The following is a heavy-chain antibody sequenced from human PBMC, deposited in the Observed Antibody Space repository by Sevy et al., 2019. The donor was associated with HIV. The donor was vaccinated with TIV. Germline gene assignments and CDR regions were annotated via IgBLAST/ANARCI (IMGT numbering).Heavy chain of an antibody. Sequence: GGCLRLSCAASGFIFSNSWMGWVRQSPGKGLEWVANIKQDGSDSKYVDSVKGRFTVSRDNAKNSLFLQMNSLTDEDTAVYYSVKGGGEFWGQGALVTVSS. CDR2: IKQDGSDS. CDR1: GFIFSNSW. CDR3: VKGGGEF. J-gene: IGHJ4*02. V-gene: IGHV3-7*01. D-gene: IGHD3-16*01.